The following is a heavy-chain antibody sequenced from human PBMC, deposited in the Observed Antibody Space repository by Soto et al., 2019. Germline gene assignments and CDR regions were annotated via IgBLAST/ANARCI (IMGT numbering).Heavy chain of an antibody. D-gene: IGHD3-9*01. CDR1: GFTVSSNY. Sequence: PGGSLRLSCAASGFTVSSNYMSWVRQAPGKGLEWVSVIYSGGSTYYADSVKGRFTISRDNSKNTLYLQMNSLRAEDTAVYYCASATDILTGPLFYYGMDVWGQGTTVTVSS. CDR2: IYSGGST. V-gene: IGHV3-53*01. J-gene: IGHJ6*02. CDR3: ASATDILTGPLFYYGMDV.